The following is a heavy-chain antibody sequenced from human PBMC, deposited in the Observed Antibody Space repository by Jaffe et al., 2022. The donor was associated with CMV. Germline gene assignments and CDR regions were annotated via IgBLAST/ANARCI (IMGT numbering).Heavy chain of an antibody. D-gene: IGHD3-10*01. J-gene: IGHJ6*02. CDR1: GGSFSGYY. CDR3: ARYQAYYYGSGSYATYYYYGMDV. Sequence: QVQLQQWGAGLLKPSETLSLTCAVYGGSFSGYYWSWIRQPPGKGLEWIGEINHSGSTNYNPSLKSRVTISVDTSKNQFSLKLSSVTAADTAVYYCARYQAYYYGSGSYATYYYYGMDVWGQGTTVTVSS. CDR2: INHSGST. V-gene: IGHV4-34*01.